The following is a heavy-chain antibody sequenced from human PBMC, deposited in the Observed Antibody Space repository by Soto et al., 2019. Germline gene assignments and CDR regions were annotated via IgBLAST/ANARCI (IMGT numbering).Heavy chain of an antibody. D-gene: IGHD3-16*01. J-gene: IGHJ3*02. V-gene: IGHV1-2*02. Sequence: ASVKVSCKASGYTFTGYYMHWVRQAPGQGLEWMGWINPNSGGTNYAQKFQGRVTMTRDTSISTAYMELSRLRSDDTAVYYCARVAVSAPMITFGGVIGTDAFDIRGQGTMVTVSS. CDR1: GYTFTGYY. CDR3: ARVAVSAPMITFGGVIGTDAFDI. CDR2: INPNSGGT.